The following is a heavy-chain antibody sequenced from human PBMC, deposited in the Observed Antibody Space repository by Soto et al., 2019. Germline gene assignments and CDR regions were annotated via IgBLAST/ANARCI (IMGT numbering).Heavy chain of an antibody. J-gene: IGHJ2*01. CDR1: GYTFTSYA. D-gene: IGHD1-26*01. CDR3: ARGGSLYWYFDL. V-gene: IGHV1-3*01. Sequence: QVQLVQSGAEVKKPGASVKVSCKASGYTFTSYAMHWLRQAPGQRLEWMGWINAGNGNTKYSQKFQGRVTITKDTSASSAYMELSSLRSEDTAVYYCARGGSLYWYFDLWCRGTLVTGSS. CDR2: INAGNGNT.